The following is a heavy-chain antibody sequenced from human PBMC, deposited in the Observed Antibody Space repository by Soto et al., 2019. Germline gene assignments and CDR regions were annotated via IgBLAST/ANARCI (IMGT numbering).Heavy chain of an antibody. J-gene: IGHJ6*02. CDR3: AGGDIVVVPVPMGGDYYYYGMDV. CDR1: GYTFTSYG. D-gene: IGHD2-2*01. Sequence: GASVKVSCKASGYTFTSYGISWVRQAPGQGLEWMGWISAYNGNTNYAQKLQGRVTMTTDTSTSTAYMELRSLRSDDTAVYYCAGGDIVVVPVPMGGDYYYYGMDVWGQGTTVTVSS. CDR2: ISAYNGNT. V-gene: IGHV1-18*01.